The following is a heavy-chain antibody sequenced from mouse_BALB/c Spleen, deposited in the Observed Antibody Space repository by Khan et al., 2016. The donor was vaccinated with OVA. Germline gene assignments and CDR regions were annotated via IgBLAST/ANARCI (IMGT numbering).Heavy chain of an antibody. CDR3: AKGVWSYYYAVDY. V-gene: IGHV2-6-5*01. D-gene: IGHD2-10*02. CDR1: GFSLTDYG. J-gene: IGHJ4*01. Sequence: QVQLKESGPGLVAPSQNLSITCSVSGFSLTDYGVSWIRQPPGKGLEWLGVIWGGGSTYYNSALESRLRISKDNSKSQVFLKMNSLQTDDTAMYYCAKGVWSYYYAVDYWGQGTSVTVSS. CDR2: IWGGGST.